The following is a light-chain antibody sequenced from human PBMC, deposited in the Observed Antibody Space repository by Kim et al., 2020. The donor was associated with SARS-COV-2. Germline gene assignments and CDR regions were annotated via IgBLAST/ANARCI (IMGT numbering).Light chain of an antibody. CDR3: QSYDSSLSVV. CDR2: ANN. Sequence: QSVLTQPPSVSGAPGQTVTISCTGSSSNIGAGYEVHWYQQLPGTAPKLLMYANNNRPSGVPDRFSGSKSGTSASLAITGLQAEDETDYYCQSYDSSLSVVFGGVTQLTVL. CDR1: SSNIGAGYE. V-gene: IGLV1-40*01. J-gene: IGLJ3*02.